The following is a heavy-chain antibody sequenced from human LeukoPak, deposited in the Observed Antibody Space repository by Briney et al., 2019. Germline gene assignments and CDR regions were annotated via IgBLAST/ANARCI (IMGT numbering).Heavy chain of an antibody. Sequence: PGGSLRLSCAASGFTFDDYAMHWVRQAPGKGLEWVSGISWNSGSIGYADSVKGRFTISRDNAKNSLYLQMNSLSAEDTAVYYCARDRGSSSWDYYYYMDVWGKGTTVTVSS. V-gene: IGHV3-9*01. J-gene: IGHJ6*03. D-gene: IGHD6-6*01. CDR3: ARDRGSSSWDYYYYMDV. CDR2: ISWNSGSI. CDR1: GFTFDDYA.